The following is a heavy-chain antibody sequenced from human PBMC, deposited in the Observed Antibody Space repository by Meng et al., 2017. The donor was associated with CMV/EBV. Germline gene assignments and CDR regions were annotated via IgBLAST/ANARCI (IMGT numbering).Heavy chain of an antibody. Sequence: GGSLRLSCAASGFTFSSYWMSWVRQAPGKGLEWVANTKQDGSEKYYVDSVKGRFTISRDNAKNSLYLQMNSLRAEDTAVYYCARDSGRGYCSGGSCYNPDWGQGTTVTVSS. CDR3: ARDSGRGYCSGGSCYNPD. V-gene: IGHV3-7*01. CDR2: TKQDGSEK. D-gene: IGHD2-15*01. J-gene: IGHJ6*02. CDR1: GFTFSSYW.